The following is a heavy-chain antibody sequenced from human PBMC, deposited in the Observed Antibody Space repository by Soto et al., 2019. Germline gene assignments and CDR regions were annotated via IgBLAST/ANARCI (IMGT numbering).Heavy chain of an antibody. D-gene: IGHD3-3*01. V-gene: IGHV1-2*02. J-gene: IGHJ4*02. CDR2: INPNSGDT. CDR3: ARGAASTIFFDY. Sequence: QVQLVQSGAEVKKPGASVTVSCKASGYTFTGYYVHWVRQAPGQGLEWMGWINPNSGDTDYAQTFQGRVTMTRDTAITTAYMDLSRLTSDDTAVYYCARGAASTIFFDYWGQGTLVTVSS. CDR1: GYTFTGYY.